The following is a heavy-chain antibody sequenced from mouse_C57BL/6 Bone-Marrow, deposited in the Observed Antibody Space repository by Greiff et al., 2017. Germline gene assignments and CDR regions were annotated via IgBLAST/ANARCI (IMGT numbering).Heavy chain of an antibody. Sequence: VQLQQSGPGLVAPSQSLSITCTVSGFSLTSYGVSWVRQPPGKGLEWLGVIWGDGSTNYHSALISRLSISKDNSKSQVFLRLNSLQTDGTATYYCAKYACYDYDEYWYFDVWGTGTTVTVSS. J-gene: IGHJ1*03. D-gene: IGHD2-4*01. CDR3: AKYACYDYDEYWYFDV. V-gene: IGHV2-3*01. CDR1: GFSLTSYG. CDR2: IWGDGST.